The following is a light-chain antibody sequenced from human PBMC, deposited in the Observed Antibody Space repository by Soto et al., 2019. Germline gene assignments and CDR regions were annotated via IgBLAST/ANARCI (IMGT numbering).Light chain of an antibody. CDR1: PDVGNF. J-gene: IGKJ5*01. Sequence: QMTQSPSSLSASIGDRVTISCQARPDVGNFLNWYQQRPGKAPYLLIYDASNLDSGVSSRFSGSGSGRDFSFTITSLQPDDVATYFCQQYGSLPITFGQGTRLDIK. V-gene: IGKV1-33*01. CDR3: QQYGSLPIT. CDR2: DAS.